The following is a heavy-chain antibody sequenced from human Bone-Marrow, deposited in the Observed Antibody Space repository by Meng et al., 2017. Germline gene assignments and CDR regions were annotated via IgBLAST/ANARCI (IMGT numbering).Heavy chain of an antibody. CDR1: GYTFTSYG. CDR2: ISAYNGNT. J-gene: IGHJ6*02. Sequence: ASVKVSCKASGYTFTSYGISWVRQAPGQGLEWMGWISAYNGNTNYAQKLQGRVTITTDTSTSTAHMELRSLRSDDTAVYYCARADDPQSPFGSISNYYYGMDVWGQGTTVTVSS. V-gene: IGHV1-18*01. CDR3: ARADDPQSPFGSISNYYYGMDV. D-gene: IGHD3-16*01.